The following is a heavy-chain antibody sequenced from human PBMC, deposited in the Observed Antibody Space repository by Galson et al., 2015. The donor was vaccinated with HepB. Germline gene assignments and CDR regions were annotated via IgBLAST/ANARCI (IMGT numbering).Heavy chain of an antibody. CDR2: ISYDGSNK. J-gene: IGHJ6*03. Sequence: SLRLSCAASGFTFSSYAMHWVRQAPGKGLEWVAVISYDGSNKYYADSVKGRFTISRDNSKNTLYLQMNSLRVEDMAVYYCARVGYCSGGTCYGYNYYYMDVWGIGTTVTVSS. V-gene: IGHV3-30-3*01. D-gene: IGHD2-15*01. CDR1: GFTFSSYA. CDR3: ARVGYCSGGTCYGYNYYYMDV.